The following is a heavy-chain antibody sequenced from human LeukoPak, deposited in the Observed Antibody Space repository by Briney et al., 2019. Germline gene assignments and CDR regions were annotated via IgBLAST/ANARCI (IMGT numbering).Heavy chain of an antibody. Sequence: PGGSLRLSCAASGFTVSSNYMSWVRQAPGKGLEWVSVIYSCDSTYYADSVKGRVTISRDNSKNTLYLQMNSLRAEDTTMYYCARDATPRGYSGYDTEIGAFDIWGQGTMVTVSS. J-gene: IGHJ3*02. D-gene: IGHD5-12*01. CDR2: IYSCDST. V-gene: IGHV3-66*01. CDR3: ARDATPRGYSGYDTEIGAFDI. CDR1: GFTVSSNY.